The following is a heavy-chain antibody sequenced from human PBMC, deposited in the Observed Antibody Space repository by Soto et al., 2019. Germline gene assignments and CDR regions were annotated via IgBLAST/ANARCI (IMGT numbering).Heavy chain of an antibody. D-gene: IGHD6-13*01. CDR3: ASGASRWYPYFFDS. CDR1: EGTFNSYA. CDR2: IIPYYNTL. V-gene: IGHV1-69*13. Sequence: SVKVSCKASEGTFNSYAVAWVRQAPGQGLEWMGGIIPYYNTLNYAQKFQDRVTITADDSTNTVYMELSSLRSDDTAVYFCASGASRWYPYFFDSWAQGTLVTVSS. J-gene: IGHJ4*02.